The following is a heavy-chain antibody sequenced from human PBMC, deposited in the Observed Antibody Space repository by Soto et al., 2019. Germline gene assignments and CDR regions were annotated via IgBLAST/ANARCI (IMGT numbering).Heavy chain of an antibody. Sequence: SWTLSLASAVSGGSSSRSRYYWFWIRDPPGKGLEWIGNIYHSENTYYNPSLKSRITISVDTSKNQFSLKLSSVTAADTAVYYCAAQAGGDKYYFGMDVWGQGTTVTVSS. CDR1: GGSSSRSRYY. J-gene: IGHJ6*02. V-gene: IGHV4-39*01. CDR3: AAQAGGDKYYFGMDV. D-gene: IGHD2-21*01. CDR2: IYHSENT.